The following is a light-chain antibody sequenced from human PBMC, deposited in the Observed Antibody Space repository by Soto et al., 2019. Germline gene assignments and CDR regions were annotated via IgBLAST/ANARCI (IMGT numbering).Light chain of an antibody. Sequence: EIVLTQSPATLSLSPGERATLSCSASQSVSSYLAWYQQKPGQAPRLLIYDASNRATGIPARFSGSGSVTDFTLTISSLAPEDFAVYYCQQRSNWLPTTCGQGPKLEI. V-gene: IGKV3-11*01. CDR3: QQRSNWLPTT. J-gene: IGKJ1*01. CDR1: QSVSSY. CDR2: DAS.